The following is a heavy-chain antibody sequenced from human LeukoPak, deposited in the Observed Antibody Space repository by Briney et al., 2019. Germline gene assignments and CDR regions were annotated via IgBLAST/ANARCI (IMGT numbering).Heavy chain of an antibody. CDR3: ATCFTDRDGYNAAYFDY. D-gene: IGHD5-24*01. J-gene: IGHJ4*02. CDR1: GYTLTELS. V-gene: IGHV1-24*01. CDR2: FDPEDGET. Sequence: GASVKVACKVSGYTLTELSMHWVRQAPGKGLEWMGGFDPEDGETIYAQKFQGRVTMTEDTSTDTAYMELSSLRSEDTAVYYCATCFTDRDGYNAAYFDYWGQGTLVTVSS.